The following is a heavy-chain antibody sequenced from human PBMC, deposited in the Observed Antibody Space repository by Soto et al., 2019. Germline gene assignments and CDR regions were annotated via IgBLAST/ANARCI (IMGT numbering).Heavy chain of an antibody. D-gene: IGHD3-9*01. CDR3: ARGRHDILTGYYDYHFDY. CDR1: GGSISSGGYY. CDR2: IYYSGST. J-gene: IGHJ4*02. V-gene: IGHV4-31*03. Sequence: SETLSLTCTVSGGSISSGGYYWSWIRQHPGKGLEWIGYIYYSGSTYYNPSLKSRVTISVDTSKNQFSLKLSSVTAADTAVYYCARGRHDILTGYYDYHFDYWGQGTLVTVSS.